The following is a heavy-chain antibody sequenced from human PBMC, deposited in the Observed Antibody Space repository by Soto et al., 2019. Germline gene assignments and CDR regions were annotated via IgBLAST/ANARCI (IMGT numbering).Heavy chain of an antibody. CDR3: AREGSIVVVPAAMGFVY. D-gene: IGHD2-2*01. J-gene: IGHJ4*02. CDR2: IYYSGST. Sequence: KPSETLSLTCTVSGGSISSSSYYWGWIRQPPGKGLEWIGSIYYSGSTYYNPSLKSRVTISVDTSKNQFSLKLSSVTAADTAVYYCAREGSIVVVPAAMGFVYWGRGTLVTVYS. V-gene: IGHV4-39*01. CDR1: GGSISSSSYY.